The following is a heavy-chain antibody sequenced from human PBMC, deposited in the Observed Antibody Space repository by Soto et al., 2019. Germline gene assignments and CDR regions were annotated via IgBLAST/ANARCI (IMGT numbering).Heavy chain of an antibody. J-gene: IGHJ5*02. CDR1: GFTFSSYA. Sequence: EVQLLESGGGLVQPGGSLRLSCAASGFTFSSYAMSWVRQAPGKGLEWVSAISGSGGSTYYADSVKGRFTISRDNSKNTLYLQMNSLRAEDTAVYYCAAQQFWSGKGRRGFDPWGQGTLVTVSS. CDR2: ISGSGGST. CDR3: AAQQFWSGKGRRGFDP. D-gene: IGHD3-3*02. V-gene: IGHV3-23*01.